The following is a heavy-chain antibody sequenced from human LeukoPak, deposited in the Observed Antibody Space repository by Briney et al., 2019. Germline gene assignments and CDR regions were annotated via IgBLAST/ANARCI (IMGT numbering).Heavy chain of an antibody. V-gene: IGHV4-34*01. Sequence: KSSETLSLTCAVYGGSFSAYYWSWIRQPPGKGLEWIGEINHSGSTNYNPSLKSRVTISVDTPKNQFSLKLSSVTAADTAVYYCAATTVTKWFDPWGQGTLVTVSS. CDR3: AATTVTKWFDP. CDR1: GGSFSAYY. D-gene: IGHD4-17*01. CDR2: INHSGST. J-gene: IGHJ5*02.